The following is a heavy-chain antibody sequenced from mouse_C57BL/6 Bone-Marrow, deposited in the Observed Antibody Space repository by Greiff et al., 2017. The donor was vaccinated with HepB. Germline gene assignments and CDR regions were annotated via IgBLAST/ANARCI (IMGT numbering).Heavy chain of an antibody. V-gene: IGHV1-81*01. Sequence: VQRVESGAELARPGASVKLSCKASGYTFTSYGISWVKQRTGQGLEWIGEIYPRSGNTYYNEKFKGKATLTADKSSSTAYMELRSLTSEDSAVYFSARSRGTGNSPDYWGQGTTLTVSS. D-gene: IGHD2-14*01. CDR3: ARSRGTGNSPDY. CDR2: IYPRSGNT. CDR1: GYTFTSYG. J-gene: IGHJ2*01.